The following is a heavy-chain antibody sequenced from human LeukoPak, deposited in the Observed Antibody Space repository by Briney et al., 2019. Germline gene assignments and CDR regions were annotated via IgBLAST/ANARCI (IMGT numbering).Heavy chain of an antibody. Sequence: PGRSLTLSCAASGFTFSAYGMHWVRLAPGKGLEWLAAIRFDGSSQKYKDSMKGRFTVSRDNSQNILYLQMNSLGGEDTAMYYCTREDWNYCRGQTCHGALDIWGQGTMVTVSP. J-gene: IGHJ3*02. V-gene: IGHV3-33*01. CDR1: GFTFSAYG. CDR3: TREDWNYCRGQTCHGALDI. D-gene: IGHD2-15*01. CDR2: IRFDGSSQ.